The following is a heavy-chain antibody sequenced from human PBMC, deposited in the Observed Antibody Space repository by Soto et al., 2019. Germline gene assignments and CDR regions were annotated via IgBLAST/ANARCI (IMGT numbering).Heavy chain of an antibody. V-gene: IGHV4-4*02. J-gene: IGHJ4*02. Sequence: QLQESGPGLVEPSGTLSLTRAVSGGSISSDNWWTWVRQTPGKGLQWIGEIYHSGSTNYSPSLESRVTISVDKSKNQFSLKLRSVTAADTAVYYCASRTGNRPYWGQGTLVTVSS. D-gene: IGHD1-1*01. CDR2: IYHSGST. CDR1: GGSISSDNW. CDR3: ASRTGNRPY.